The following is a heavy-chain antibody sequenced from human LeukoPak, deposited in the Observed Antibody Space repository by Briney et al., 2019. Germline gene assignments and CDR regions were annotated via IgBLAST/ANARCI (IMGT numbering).Heavy chain of an antibody. CDR3: AREGIFGVVSYYYYMDV. V-gene: IGHV3-21*01. Sequence: GGSLRLSCAASGFTFNNYGMDWVRQAPGKGLERVSSISSSSTYIYYADSVKGRFTISRDNAKNSLYLQMNSLRAEDTAVYYCAREGIFGVVSYYYYMDVWGKGTTVTVSS. CDR2: ISSSSTYI. D-gene: IGHD3-3*01. J-gene: IGHJ6*03. CDR1: GFTFNNYG.